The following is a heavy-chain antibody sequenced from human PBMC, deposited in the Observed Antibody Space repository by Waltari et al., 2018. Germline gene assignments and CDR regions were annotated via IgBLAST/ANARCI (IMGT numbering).Heavy chain of an antibody. D-gene: IGHD6-13*01. CDR3: ARCFWEGQQVGPFDY. J-gene: IGHJ4*02. Sequence: QVQLVQSGAEVKKPGSSVKVSCKASGGIFSSYALSWVRQAPGQGLEWMGGIIHIPGVAKYAQKFQGRVTITADESTRTAYMELSSLRSEDTAVYYCARCFWEGQQVGPFDYWGQGTLVTVSS. CDR1: GGIFSSYA. CDR2: IIHIPGVA. V-gene: IGHV1-69*04.